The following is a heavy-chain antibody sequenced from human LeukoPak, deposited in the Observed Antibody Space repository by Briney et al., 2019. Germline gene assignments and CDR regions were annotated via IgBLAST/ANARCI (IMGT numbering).Heavy chain of an antibody. J-gene: IGHJ6*03. CDR1: GGSFSGYY. CDR3: ARYSSSGKYYYYYYYMDV. Sequence: ASETLSLTCAVYGGSFSGYYWSWIRQPPGKGLEWIGEINHSGSTNYNPSLKSRVTISVDTSKNQFSLKLSSVTAADTAVYYCARYSSSGKYYYYYYYMDVWGKGTTVTVSS. CDR2: INHSGST. D-gene: IGHD6-6*01. V-gene: IGHV4-34*01.